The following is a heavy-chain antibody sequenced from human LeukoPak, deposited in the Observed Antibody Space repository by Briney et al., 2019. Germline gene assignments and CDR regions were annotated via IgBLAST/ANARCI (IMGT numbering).Heavy chain of an antibody. CDR2: IYYSGST. D-gene: IGHD5-24*01. J-gene: IGHJ4*02. CDR1: GDSISTSSYY. V-gene: IGHV4-39*07. CDR3: ARVEWLQDLTFDY. Sequence: SETLSLTCSVSGDSISTSSYYWGWIRQPPGKGLEWIGSIYYSGSTYYNPSLKSRVTVSVDTSKNQFSLKLSSVTAADTAVYYCARVEWLQDLTFDYWGQGTLVTVSS.